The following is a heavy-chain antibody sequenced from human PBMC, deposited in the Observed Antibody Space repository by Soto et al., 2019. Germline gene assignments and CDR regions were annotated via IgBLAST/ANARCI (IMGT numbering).Heavy chain of an antibody. CDR3: AANRYDCSGGSCYDDAFDI. Sequence: ASVKVSCKASGFTFTSSAMQWVRQARGQRLEWIGWIVVGSGNTNYAQKFQERVTITRDMSTSTAYMELSSLRSEDTAVYYCAANRYDCSGGSCYDDAFDIWGQGTMVTVS. CDR1: GFTFTSSA. D-gene: IGHD2-15*01. CDR2: IVVGSGNT. J-gene: IGHJ3*02. V-gene: IGHV1-58*02.